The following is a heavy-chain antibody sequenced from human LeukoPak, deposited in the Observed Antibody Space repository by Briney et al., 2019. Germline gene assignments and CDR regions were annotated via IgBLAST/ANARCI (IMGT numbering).Heavy chain of an antibody. Sequence: SETLSLTCTVSGGSISGYYWSWIRQPPGKGLEWIGYIYYSGSTNYNPSLKSRVTISVDTSKNQFSLKLSSVTAADTAVYYCARIYGSGSYYTAYYYYMDVWGKGTTVTVSS. CDR1: GGSISGYY. CDR2: IYYSGST. J-gene: IGHJ6*03. CDR3: ARIYGSGSYYTAYYYYMDV. V-gene: IGHV4-59*12. D-gene: IGHD3-10*01.